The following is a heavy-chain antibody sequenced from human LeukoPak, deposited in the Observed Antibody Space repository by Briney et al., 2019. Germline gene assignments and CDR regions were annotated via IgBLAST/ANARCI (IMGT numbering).Heavy chain of an antibody. CDR2: IYSSGST. Sequence: SETLSLTCTVSGGSISSGSYYWSWFRQPAGKGLEWIGRIYSSGSTNYNPSLKSRATISVDTSKNQFSLRLSSVTVADTAVYYCARDRPGVRWFDPWGQGTLVTVSS. CDR1: GGSISSGSYY. CDR3: ARDRPGVRWFDP. D-gene: IGHD3-3*01. V-gene: IGHV4-61*02. J-gene: IGHJ5*02.